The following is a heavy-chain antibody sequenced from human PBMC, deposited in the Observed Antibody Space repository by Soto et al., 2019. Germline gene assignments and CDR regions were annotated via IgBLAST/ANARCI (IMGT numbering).Heavy chain of an antibody. Sequence: GGSLRLSCAASGFTLSSYGMHWVRQAPGKGLEWVAVIWYDGSNKYYADSVKGRFTISRDNSKNTLYLQMNSLRAEDTAVYYCARDVVRGESRWFDPWGQGTLVTVSS. V-gene: IGHV3-33*01. CDR2: IWYDGSNK. CDR1: GFTLSSYG. D-gene: IGHD3-10*01. CDR3: ARDVVRGESRWFDP. J-gene: IGHJ5*02.